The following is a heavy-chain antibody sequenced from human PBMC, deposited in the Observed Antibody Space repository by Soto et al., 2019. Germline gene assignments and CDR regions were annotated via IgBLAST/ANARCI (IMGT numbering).Heavy chain of an antibody. CDR1: GGSISSGGYS. V-gene: IGHV4-30-2*01. Sequence: ASETLSLTCAVSGGSISSGGYSWSWIRQPPGKGLEWIGYIYHSGSTYYNPSLKSRVTISVDRSKNQFSLKLSSVTAADTAVYYCARDEDSYGTFDYWGQGTLVTVSS. D-gene: IGHD5-18*01. CDR2: IYHSGST. J-gene: IGHJ4*02. CDR3: ARDEDSYGTFDY.